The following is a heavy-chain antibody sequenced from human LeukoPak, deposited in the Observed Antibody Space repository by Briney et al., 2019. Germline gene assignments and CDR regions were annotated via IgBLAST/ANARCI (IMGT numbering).Heavy chain of an antibody. Sequence: PSETLSLTCTVSGASISSSSYYWGWIRQPPGKGLEWIGSIYYSGSTYYNPSLKSRVTISVDTSKNQFSLKLSSVTAADTAVYYCARDRGRFLEWLGRSQGGLNYFDYWGQGTLVTVSS. CDR3: ARDRGRFLEWLGRSQGGLNYFDY. CDR2: IYYSGST. CDR1: GASISSSSYY. J-gene: IGHJ4*02. D-gene: IGHD3-3*01. V-gene: IGHV4-39*07.